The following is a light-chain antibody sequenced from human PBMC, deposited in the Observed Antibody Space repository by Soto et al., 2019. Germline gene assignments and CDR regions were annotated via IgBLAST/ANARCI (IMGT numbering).Light chain of an antibody. CDR1: QSISSW. V-gene: IGKV1-5*01. CDR3: QQYNTDST. Sequence: GDRVTITCPASQSISSWFAWYQQKPGKAPKLLIYDASSWESGVPSRFRGSGSRTGFTLNISSLQPDDFATYYCQQYNTDSTFGQGTKVEIK. J-gene: IGKJ1*01. CDR2: DAS.